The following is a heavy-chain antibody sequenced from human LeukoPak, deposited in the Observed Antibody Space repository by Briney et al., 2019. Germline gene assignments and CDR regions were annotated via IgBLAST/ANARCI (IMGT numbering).Heavy chain of an antibody. J-gene: IGHJ4*02. V-gene: IGHV3-23*01. CDR1: GFTFINFG. D-gene: IGHD6-19*01. CDR2: ISGNGHNT. Sequence: GGSLRLSCAASGFTFINFGMSWVRQAPGTGLEWVSFISGNGHNTYYADSVKGRFTISRDTSKNTLYLQMNSPRADGTAIYFCAKGYTSGWYDFDSWGQGTLVTVAS. CDR3: AKGYTSGWYDFDS.